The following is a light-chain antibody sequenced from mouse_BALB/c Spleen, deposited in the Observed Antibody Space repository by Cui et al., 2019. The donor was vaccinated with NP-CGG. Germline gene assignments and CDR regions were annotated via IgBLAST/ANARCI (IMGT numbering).Light chain of an antibody. J-gene: IGLJ1*01. CDR2: GTN. V-gene: IGLV1*01. CDR3: ALWYSNHWV. CDR1: TGAVTTSNY. Sequence: AAVIQQSAPTTSPGETVTITCRSSTGAVTTSNYANWVQEKPDHLFTGLIGGTNNRAPGVPARFSGSLIGDKAALTITGAQTEDEAIYFCALWYSNHWVFGGGTKLTVL.